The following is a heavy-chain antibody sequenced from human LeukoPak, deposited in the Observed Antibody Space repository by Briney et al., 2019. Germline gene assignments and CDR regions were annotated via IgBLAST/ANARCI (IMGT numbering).Heavy chain of an antibody. CDR3: ARELHHGWLDY. Sequence: GGSLRLSCAASGFTFSSYNIHWVRQAPGKGLEWVAVMSYDGSNKYYADSVKGRFTISRDNSQNTVYLQMNSLRAEDPAVYYCARELHHGWLDYWGQGTLVTVSS. J-gene: IGHJ4*02. CDR2: MSYDGSNK. D-gene: IGHD6-19*01. CDR1: GFTFSSYN. V-gene: IGHV3-30-3*01.